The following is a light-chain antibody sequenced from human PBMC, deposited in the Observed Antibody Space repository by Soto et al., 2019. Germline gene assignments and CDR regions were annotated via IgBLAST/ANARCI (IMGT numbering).Light chain of an antibody. Sequence: QSALTQPASVSGSPGQSITISCTGTSSDVGGYNYVSWYQQHPGKAPNLMLYDVSNRPSGVSNRFSGSKSGNTASLTISGLQAEDEADYYCSSYTTGSTYVFGAGTKLTVL. CDR1: SSDVGGYNY. V-gene: IGLV2-14*03. J-gene: IGLJ1*01. CDR2: DVS. CDR3: SSYTTGSTYV.